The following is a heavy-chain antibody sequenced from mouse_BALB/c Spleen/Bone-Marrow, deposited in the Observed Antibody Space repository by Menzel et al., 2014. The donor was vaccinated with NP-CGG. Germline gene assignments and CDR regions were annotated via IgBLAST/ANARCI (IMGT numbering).Heavy chain of an antibody. CDR3: TRSRGNWDDFDV. CDR1: GFTFSSFG. D-gene: IGHD4-1*01. J-gene: IGHJ1*01. V-gene: IGHV5-17*02. CDR2: INSGSSIT. Sequence: EVKLMESGGGLVQPEGSRKLSCAASGFTFSSFGMHWVRQAPEKGLEWVAYINSGSSITYYADTLKGRFTISRDNPKNTLFLQMTSLRSEDTAIYYCTRSRGNWDDFDVWGAGTTVTVSS.